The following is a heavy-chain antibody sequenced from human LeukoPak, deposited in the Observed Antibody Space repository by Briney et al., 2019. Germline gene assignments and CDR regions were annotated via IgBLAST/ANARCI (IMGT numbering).Heavy chain of an antibody. CDR3: GSGEWPQNY. J-gene: IGHJ4*02. CDR2: ISSSGSSI. CDR1: GFTFSTYE. Sequence: PGGSLRLSCAASGFTFSTYEMNWVRQAPGKGLEWVSYISSSGSSIYYADSVKGRFTISRDNSKNTLYLQMNSLRAEDTAVYYCGSGEWPQNYWGQGTLVTVSS. D-gene: IGHD3-10*01. V-gene: IGHV3-48*03.